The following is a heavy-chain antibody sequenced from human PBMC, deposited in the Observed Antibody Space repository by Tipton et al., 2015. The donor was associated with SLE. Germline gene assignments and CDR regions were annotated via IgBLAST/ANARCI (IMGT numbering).Heavy chain of an antibody. CDR1: GFAFNDYW. CDR2: INNDGSII. V-gene: IGHV3-74*01. Sequence: SLRLSCATSGFAFNDYWMHWVCQAPGKGLVWVSRINNDGSIISYADSVKGRFTISRDNAKNTLYLQMNSLRAEDAALYYCARGIDPTSSRISDYWGQGTLVRVSS. J-gene: IGHJ4*02. D-gene: IGHD2-2*01. CDR3: ARGIDPTSSRISDY.